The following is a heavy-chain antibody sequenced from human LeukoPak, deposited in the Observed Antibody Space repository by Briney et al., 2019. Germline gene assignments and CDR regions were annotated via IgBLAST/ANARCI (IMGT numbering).Heavy chain of an antibody. J-gene: IGHJ4*02. CDR1: GFTFDDYA. CDR3: AKASYDILTAVIDY. Sequence: GRSLRLSCAASGFTFDDYAMHWVRPAPGKGLEWVSGTSWNSGSIGYADSVKGRFTIPRDNAKNSLYLQMNSLRAEDTALYYCAKASYDILTAVIDYWGQGTLVTVSS. V-gene: IGHV3-9*01. CDR2: TSWNSGSI. D-gene: IGHD3-9*01.